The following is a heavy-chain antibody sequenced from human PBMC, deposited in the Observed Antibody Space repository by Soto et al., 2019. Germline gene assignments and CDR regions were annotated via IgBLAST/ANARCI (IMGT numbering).Heavy chain of an antibody. V-gene: IGHV1-69*13. CDR3: ARAAGAAAGTNWFDP. D-gene: IGHD6-13*01. J-gene: IGHJ5*02. CDR2: IIPIFGTA. CDR1: GGTFSSYA. Sequence: GASVKVSCKASGGTFSSYAISWVRQAPGQGLEWMGGIIPIFGTANYAQKFQGRVTITADESTSTAYMELSSLRSEDTAVYYCARAAGAAAGTNWFDPWGQGTLVTVSS.